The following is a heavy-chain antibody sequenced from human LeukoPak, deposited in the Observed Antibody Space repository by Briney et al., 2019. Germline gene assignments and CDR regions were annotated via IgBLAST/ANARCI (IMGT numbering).Heavy chain of an antibody. CDR2: ISSSSSYI. CDR1: GFTFSSYS. Sequence: GGSLRLSCAASGFTFSSYSMTWVRQAPGKGLEWVSSISSSSSYIYYADSVKGRFTIPRDNAKNSLYLQMNSLRAEDTAVYYCARVVAAHIDYWGQGTLVTVSS. CDR3: ARVVAAHIDY. J-gene: IGHJ4*02. V-gene: IGHV3-21*01. D-gene: IGHD6-6*01.